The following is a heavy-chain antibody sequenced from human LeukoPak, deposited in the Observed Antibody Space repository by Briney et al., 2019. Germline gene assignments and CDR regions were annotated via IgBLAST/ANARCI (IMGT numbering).Heavy chain of an antibody. CDR3: ARGGPHYYGSGSYIGP. D-gene: IGHD3-10*01. J-gene: IGHJ5*02. V-gene: IGHV4-59*01. CDR2: IYYSGST. Sequence: SETLSLTCTVSGGSISSYYWNWIRQPPGKGLEWIGCIYYSGSTSYNPSLKSRVTISVDTSRDQFSLKLNSVTAADTAVYYCARGGPHYYGSGSYIGPWGQGTLVTVSS. CDR1: GGSISSYY.